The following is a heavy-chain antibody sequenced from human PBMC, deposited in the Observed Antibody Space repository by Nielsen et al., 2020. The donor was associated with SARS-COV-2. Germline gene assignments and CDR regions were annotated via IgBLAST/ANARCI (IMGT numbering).Heavy chain of an antibody. CDR3: ASHYRSSTSCPDYYYMDV. J-gene: IGHJ6*03. V-gene: IGHV3-66*04. CDR2: IYSGGST. CDR1: GFTVSSNY. Sequence: GESLKISCAASGFTVSSNYMSWVRQAPGTGLEWVSVIYSGGSTYYADSVKGRFTISRDISKNTLYLQMNSLRVEDTAVYYCASHYRSSTSCPDYYYMDVWGKGTTVTVSS. D-gene: IGHD2-2*01.